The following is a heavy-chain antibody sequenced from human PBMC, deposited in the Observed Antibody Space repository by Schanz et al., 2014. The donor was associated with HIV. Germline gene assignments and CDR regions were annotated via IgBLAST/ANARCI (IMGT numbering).Heavy chain of an antibody. D-gene: IGHD3-22*01. CDR1: GFNFNSYG. CDR3: AKDRNYYESKYRGKGNYYYYYGMDV. V-gene: IGHV3-30*18. CDR2: TSYDGTKK. J-gene: IGHJ6*02. Sequence: QVQLVESGGGVVQPGRSLRLSCVASGFNFNSYGMHWVRQAPGKGLEWVAVTSYDGTKKHYADPVNGRFTISRDNSKNSLSLLIKSLRAEDAAVYYCAKDRNYYESKYRGKGNYYYYYGMDVWGQGTTVTVSS.